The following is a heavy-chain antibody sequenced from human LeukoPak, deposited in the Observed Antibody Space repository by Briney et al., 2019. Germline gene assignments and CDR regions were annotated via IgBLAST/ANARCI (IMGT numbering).Heavy chain of an antibody. D-gene: IGHD4-23*01. CDR2: IYHSGST. CDR1: GGSISSGKW. J-gene: IGHJ3*02. Sequence: SETLSLTCALPGGSISSGKWWSGSGQLPARGLGWIGEIYHSGSTTYNPSLKSRVTISVDRSKNQFSLKLSSVTAAETAVYYCARVGAGGTDAFDIWGQGTMVTVSS. V-gene: IGHV4-4*02. CDR3: ARVGAGGTDAFDI.